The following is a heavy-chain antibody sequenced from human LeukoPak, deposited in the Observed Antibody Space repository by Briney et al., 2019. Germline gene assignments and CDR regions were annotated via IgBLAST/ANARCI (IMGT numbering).Heavy chain of an antibody. CDR1: GYSISSGYY. CDR3: ARVYHYDRAFDI. CDR2: IYHSGST. V-gene: IGHV4-38-2*02. D-gene: IGHD3-22*01. J-gene: IGHJ3*02. Sequence: SETLSLTCTVSGYSISSGYYWGWIRQPPGRGLEWIGSIYHSGSTYYNPSLKSRVTISVDTSKNQFSLKLSSVTAADTAVYYCARVYHYDRAFDIWGQGTMVTVSS.